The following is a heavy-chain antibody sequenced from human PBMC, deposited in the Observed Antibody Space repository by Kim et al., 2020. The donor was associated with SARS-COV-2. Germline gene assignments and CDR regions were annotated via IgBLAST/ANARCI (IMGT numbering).Heavy chain of an antibody. D-gene: IGHD3-22*01. V-gene: IGHV4-39*07. CDR3: ARVQGGYYYVSGYAFDI. Sequence: HIRVTISADTAKNQSSLKLSSVTAADTAVYYCARVQGGYYYVSGYAFDIWGQGTMVTVSS. J-gene: IGHJ3*02.